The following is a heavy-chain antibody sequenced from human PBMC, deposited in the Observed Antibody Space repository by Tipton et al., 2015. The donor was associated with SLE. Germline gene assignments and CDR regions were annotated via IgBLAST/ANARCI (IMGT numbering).Heavy chain of an antibody. CDR2: IWYDGSNK. Sequence: SLRLSCAASGFTFSSYAMSWVRQAPGKGLERAAVIWYDGSNKYYADSVKGGFTISRDNSKNTLYLKMHNLRAEETAVFYCAKETQRSDPDAFDIWGQGKMVTGSS. CDR1: GFTFSSYA. CDR3: AKETQRSDPDAFDI. V-gene: IGHV3-33*06. J-gene: IGHJ3*02.